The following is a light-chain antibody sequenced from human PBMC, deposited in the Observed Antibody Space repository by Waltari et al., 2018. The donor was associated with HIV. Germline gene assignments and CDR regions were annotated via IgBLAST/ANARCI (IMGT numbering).Light chain of an antibody. V-gene: IGKV3-20*01. CDR1: QSVDSSY. CDR2: GAS. Sequence: EIVLTQSPGTLSLSPGERATLSCRASQSVDSSYLAWYQQKPGQAPRLLISGASSRATGIPDRFNGSGSGTDFTLTIRRLEPEDFAVYYCQQYGRSLTFGGGTKVEIK. J-gene: IGKJ4*01. CDR3: QQYGRSLT.